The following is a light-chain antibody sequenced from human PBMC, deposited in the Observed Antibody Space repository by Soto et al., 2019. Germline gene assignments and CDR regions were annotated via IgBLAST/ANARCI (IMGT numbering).Light chain of an antibody. J-gene: IGKJ4*01. Sequence: IVLTQSPATLSLSPGERVTLSCRAGQSISTYLAWYQQKSGQAPRLLIYDASNRATGTPARFSGSGSGTDFTLTISSLEPEDYAVYYCQQRYVWLTFGGGTKVDIK. CDR2: DAS. CDR3: QQRYVWLT. V-gene: IGKV3-11*01. CDR1: QSISTY.